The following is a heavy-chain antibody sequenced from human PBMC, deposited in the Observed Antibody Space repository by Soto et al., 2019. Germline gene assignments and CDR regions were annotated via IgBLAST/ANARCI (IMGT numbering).Heavy chain of an antibody. CDR3: ARAASSTWYLAY. J-gene: IGHJ4*02. V-gene: IGHV3-64*01. D-gene: IGHD6-13*01. Sequence: PGGSLRLSCAASGFTFSTYATHWVRQAPGKGLEYVSALTNNGGTTYYASSVKGRFTISRDNSKNTLYLQMGSLRAEDMAVYYCARAASSTWYLAYWGQGTLVTVSS. CDR2: LTNNGGTT. CDR1: GFTFSTYA.